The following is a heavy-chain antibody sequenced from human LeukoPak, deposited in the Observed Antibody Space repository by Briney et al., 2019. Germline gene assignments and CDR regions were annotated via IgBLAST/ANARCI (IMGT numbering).Heavy chain of an antibody. V-gene: IGHV3-23*01. CDR1: GFTFSSYW. J-gene: IGHJ4*02. Sequence: PSGGSLRLSCAASGFTFSSYWVHWVRQAPGKGLEWVSAISGSGGSTYYADSVKGRFTISRDNSKNTLYLQMDSLRAEDTAVYYCAKGNGDHPHFDYWGQGTLVTVSS. CDR3: AKGNGDHPHFDY. CDR2: ISGSGGST. D-gene: IGHD4-17*01.